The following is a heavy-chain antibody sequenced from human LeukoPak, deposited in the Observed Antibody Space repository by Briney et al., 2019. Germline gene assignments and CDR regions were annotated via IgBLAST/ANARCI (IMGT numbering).Heavy chain of an antibody. CDR3: ARDRAVNYFDY. V-gene: IGHV3-30*03. J-gene: IGHJ4*02. CDR1: GFTFSRHG. D-gene: IGHD6-19*01. Sequence: PGGSLRLSCAPSGFTFSRHGMHWVRQAPGKGLEWVAIISNDGSRKYYAHSVEGRFTISRDNSKNTLYLQMDSLRAEDTAVYYCARDRAVNYFDYWGQGTLVTVSS. CDR2: ISNDGSRK.